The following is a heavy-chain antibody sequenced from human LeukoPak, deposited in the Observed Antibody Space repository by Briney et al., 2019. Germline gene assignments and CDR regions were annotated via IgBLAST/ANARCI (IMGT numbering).Heavy chain of an antibody. CDR1: GYSFIGNY. CDR2: ISPTNGAT. Sequence: ASVKVSCKTSGYSFIGNYIHGVRQAPGQGLEWMGWISPTNGATNYDQRFQGRVTLTRYTSISTAFMELSGLTSDDTPGYYCARGRPLWFGVRDVWGQGTTVNVSS. CDR3: ARGRPLWFGVRDV. V-gene: IGHV1-2*02. D-gene: IGHD3-10*01. J-gene: IGHJ6*02.